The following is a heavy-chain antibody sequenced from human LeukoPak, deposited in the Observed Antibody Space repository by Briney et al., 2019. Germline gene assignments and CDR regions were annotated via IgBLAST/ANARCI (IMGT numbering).Heavy chain of an antibody. CDR1: GYTFTGYY. J-gene: IGHJ4*02. D-gene: IGHD3-22*01. V-gene: IGHV1-2*02. CDR2: INPNSGGT. Sequence: ASVKVSCKASGYTFTGYYMHWVRQAPGQGLEWMGWINPNSGGTNYAQKFQGRVTMTRDTSISTAYMELRSLRSDDTAVYYCARDRSTMIVVFDYWGQGTLVTVSS. CDR3: ARDRSTMIVVFDY.